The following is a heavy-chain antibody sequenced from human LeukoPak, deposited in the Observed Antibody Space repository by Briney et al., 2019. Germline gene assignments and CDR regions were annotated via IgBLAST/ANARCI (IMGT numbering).Heavy chain of an antibody. J-gene: IGHJ4*02. CDR3: TTFYHEYSPY. CDR2: IKSNADGGTP. Sequence: PGGSLRLSCAASGFSFMNAWMIWVRQAPGKGLEWVGRIKSNADGGTPDYAAPARGRFTISRDDSKNTLYLQMNSLKTEDTAVYYCTTFYHEYSPYWGRGTLVTVS. D-gene: IGHD2/OR15-2a*01. V-gene: IGHV3-15*01. CDR1: GFSFMNAW.